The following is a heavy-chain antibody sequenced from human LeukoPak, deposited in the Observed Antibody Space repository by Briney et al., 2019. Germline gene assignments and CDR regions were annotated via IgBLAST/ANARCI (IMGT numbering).Heavy chain of an antibody. CDR2: IIPIFGTA. D-gene: IGHD2-15*01. CDR1: GGTFSSYA. CDR3: ARSIVVVAAGGATYYYYMDV. V-gene: IGHV1-69*06. J-gene: IGHJ6*03. Sequence: SVKVSCKASGGTFSSYAISWVRQAPGQGLEWMGGIIPIFGTANYAQKFQGRVTITADKSTSTAYMELSSLRSEDTAVYYCARSIVVVAAGGATYYYYMDVWGKGTTVTVSS.